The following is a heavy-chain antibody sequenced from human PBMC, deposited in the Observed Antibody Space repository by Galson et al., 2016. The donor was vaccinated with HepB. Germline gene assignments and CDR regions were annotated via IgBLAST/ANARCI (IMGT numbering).Heavy chain of an antibody. J-gene: IGHJ3*01. CDR2: IGGSGGET. CDR3: ANPKYFYDVSAPDDGFDV. V-gene: IGHV3-23*01. Sequence: SLRLSCAASGFTFSSHAMNWVRQAPGKGLEWVSSIGGSGGETHYRDSVRGRFIISRDNSKNTLYLQMNSLRAEDTAVYYCANPKYFYDVSAPDDGFDVWGQGATVIVSS. D-gene: IGHD3-22*01. CDR1: GFTFSSHA.